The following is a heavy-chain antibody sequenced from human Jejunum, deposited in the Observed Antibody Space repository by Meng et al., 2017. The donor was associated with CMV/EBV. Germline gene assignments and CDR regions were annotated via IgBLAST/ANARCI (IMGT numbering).Heavy chain of an antibody. Sequence: SGYPLTWYYVQWVRQAPGQGLEWMRWIKPNSGCTNYAQKFQGRVTMTRDTSINTAYMELTRLTYDDTAVYYCARVGVSGSEGIDPWGQGTLVTVSS. V-gene: IGHV1-2*02. D-gene: IGHD1-26*01. CDR3: ARVGVSGSEGIDP. CDR2: IKPNSGCT. J-gene: IGHJ5*02. CDR1: GYPLTWYY.